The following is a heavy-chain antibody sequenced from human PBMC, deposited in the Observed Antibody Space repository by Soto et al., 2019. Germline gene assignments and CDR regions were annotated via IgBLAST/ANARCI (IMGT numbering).Heavy chain of an antibody. V-gene: IGHV1-2*02. Sequence: VASVKVSCKASGYTFSGYYMHWVRQAPGQGLEWMGWINPNRGDTNYAEKFQGRVTMTRDTSINTAYMELSRLRSDDTAMYYCTRSVYGYYYYDMDVWGQGTTVTVSS. CDR3: TRSVYGYYYYDMDV. J-gene: IGHJ6*02. CDR2: INPNRGDT. CDR1: GYTFSGYY. D-gene: IGHD5-12*01.